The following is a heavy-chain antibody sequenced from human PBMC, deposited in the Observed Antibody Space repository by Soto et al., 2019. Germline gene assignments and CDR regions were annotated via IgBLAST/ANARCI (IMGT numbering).Heavy chain of an antibody. J-gene: IGHJ6*02. CDR2: IYYSGST. V-gene: IGHV4-59*01. Sequence: SSETLSLTCTVSGGSISSYYWSWIRQPPGKGLEWIGYIYYSGSTNYNPSLKSRVTISVDTSKNQFSLKLSSVTAADTAVYYCARAGIAARRGYYYYGMDAWGQGTTVTV. CDR1: GGSISSYY. D-gene: IGHD6-6*01. CDR3: ARAGIAARRGYYYYGMDA.